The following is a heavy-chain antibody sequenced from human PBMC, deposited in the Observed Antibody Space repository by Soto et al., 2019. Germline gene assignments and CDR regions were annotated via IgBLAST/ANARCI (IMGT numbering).Heavy chain of an antibody. D-gene: IGHD4-17*01. V-gene: IGHV4-61*01. Sequence: SETLSLTCTVSGGSVSSGSYYWSWIRQPPGKGLEWIGYIYYSGSTNYNPSLKSRVTISVDTSKNQFSLKLSSVTAADTAVYYCARDGGDYGGLDYWGQGTLVTV. CDR3: ARDGGDYGGLDY. J-gene: IGHJ4*02. CDR2: IYYSGST. CDR1: GGSVSSGSYY.